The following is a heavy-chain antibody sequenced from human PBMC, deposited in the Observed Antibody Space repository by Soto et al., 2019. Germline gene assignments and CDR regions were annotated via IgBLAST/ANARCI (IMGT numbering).Heavy chain of an antibody. D-gene: IGHD4-17*01. J-gene: IGHJ4*02. V-gene: IGHV4-59*08. CDR2: IYYSGST. CDR3: ARLVWRGSTVTKIDY. CDR1: GGSISSYY. Sequence: PSETLSLTCTVSGGSISSYYWSWIRQPPGKGLEWIGYIYYSGSTNYNPSLKSRVTISVDTSKNQFSLKLSSVTAADTAVYYCARLVWRGSTVTKIDYWGQGTLVTVSS.